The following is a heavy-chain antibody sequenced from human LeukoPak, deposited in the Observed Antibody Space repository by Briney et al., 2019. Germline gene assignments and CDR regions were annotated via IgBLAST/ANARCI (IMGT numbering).Heavy chain of an antibody. CDR1: GFSLRPSGVG. CDR2: IYWDDDK. D-gene: IGHD6-13*01. CDR3: AHRLSIVAAGTYFDN. V-gene: IGHV2-5*02. Sequence: SGPTLLNPTPTLTLTCTFSGFSLRPSGVGVGWIRQPPGKALEWLALIYWDDDKRYNPSLKSRLTLTKDTSKNQVVLTMTNMDPVDTAAYYCAHRLSIVAAGTYFDNWGQGTLVTVSS. J-gene: IGHJ4*02.